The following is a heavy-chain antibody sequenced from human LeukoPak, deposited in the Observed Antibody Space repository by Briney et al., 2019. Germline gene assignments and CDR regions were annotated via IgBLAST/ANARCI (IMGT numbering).Heavy chain of an antibody. J-gene: IGHJ2*01. CDR2: ISGSGSTI. CDR1: AFTFSDYY. CDR3: ARDPSSYWYFDL. Sequence: GGSLRLSCAASAFTFSDYYMNWIRQAPGKGLEWVSYISGSGSTIKYADSVKGRFTISRGNAKNSLYLQMNSLRAEDTAVYYCARDPSSYWYFDLWGRGTLVTVSS. V-gene: IGHV3-11*04.